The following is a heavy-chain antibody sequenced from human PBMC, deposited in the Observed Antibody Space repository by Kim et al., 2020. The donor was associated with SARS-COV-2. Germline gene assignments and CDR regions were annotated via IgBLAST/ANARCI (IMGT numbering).Heavy chain of an antibody. V-gene: IGHV7-4-1*02. CDR3: ARGGSSGWLPFDY. J-gene: IGHJ4*02. CDR2: INTATGNP. Sequence: ASVKVSCKASGYTFTSNAMNWVRQAPGQGLEWMGWINTATGNPTYVQGFTGRFVLSLDTSVSTAYLQISSLKAEDTAVYYCARGGSSGWLPFDYWGQGTLVTVSS. D-gene: IGHD6-19*01. CDR1: GYTFTSNA.